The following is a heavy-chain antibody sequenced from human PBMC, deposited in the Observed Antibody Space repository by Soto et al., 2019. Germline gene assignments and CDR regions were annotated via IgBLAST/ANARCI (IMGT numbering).Heavy chain of an antibody. V-gene: IGHV1-69*04. J-gene: IGHJ4*02. D-gene: IGHD4-17*01. Sequence: CTAFVFTYSIFAIICVRQAPGQGLEWMGRIIPILGIANYAQKFQGRVTITADKSTSTAYMELSSLRSEDTAVYYCARDPDYGEYDIWGQGTLVTGSS. CDR1: VFTYSIFA. CDR2: IIPILGIA. CDR3: ARDPDYGEYDI.